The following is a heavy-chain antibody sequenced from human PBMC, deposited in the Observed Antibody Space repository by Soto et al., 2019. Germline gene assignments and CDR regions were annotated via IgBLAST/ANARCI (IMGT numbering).Heavy chain of an antibody. D-gene: IGHD2-2*01. V-gene: IGHV3-9*01. Sequence: GGSLRLSCAASGFTFDDYAMHWVRQAPGKGLEWVSGISWNSGSIGYADSVKGGFTISRDNAKNSLYLQMNSLRAEDTALYYCAKDPNSGGHCSSTSCYGFDYWGQGTLVTVSS. CDR2: ISWNSGSI. J-gene: IGHJ4*02. CDR3: AKDPNSGGHCSSTSCYGFDY. CDR1: GFTFDDYA.